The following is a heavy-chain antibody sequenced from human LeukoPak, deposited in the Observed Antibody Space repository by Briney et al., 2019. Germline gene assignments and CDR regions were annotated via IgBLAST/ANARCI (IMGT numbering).Heavy chain of an antibody. CDR1: GGSVSGYY. D-gene: IGHD2-2*02. J-gene: IGHJ4*02. CDR2: IYYSGST. Sequence: SETLSLTCTVSGGSVSGYYWSWIRQPPGKGLEWIGYIYYSGSTNYNPSLKSRVTISVDTSKNQFSLNLNSVTAADTAVHYCATLGYCSSTSCYTEDYWGQGTLVTVSS. V-gene: IGHV4-59*02. CDR3: ATLGYCSSTSCYTEDY.